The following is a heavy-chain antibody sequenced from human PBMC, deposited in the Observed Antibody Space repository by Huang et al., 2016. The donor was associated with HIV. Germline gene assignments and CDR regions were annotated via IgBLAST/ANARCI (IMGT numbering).Heavy chain of an antibody. CDR3: ARVESRRYYDSSGYYY. CDR2: IIRIVGTA. J-gene: IGHJ4*02. Sequence: QVQLVQSGAEVKKPGSSVKVSCKASGGPFSSYAISWVRQAPGQGLEWMGGIIRIVGTANDAQKFQGRVTITADESTSTAYMELSSVRSEDTAVYYCARVESRRYYDSSGYYYWGQGTLVTVSS. V-gene: IGHV1-69*01. CDR1: GGPFSSYA. D-gene: IGHD3-22*01.